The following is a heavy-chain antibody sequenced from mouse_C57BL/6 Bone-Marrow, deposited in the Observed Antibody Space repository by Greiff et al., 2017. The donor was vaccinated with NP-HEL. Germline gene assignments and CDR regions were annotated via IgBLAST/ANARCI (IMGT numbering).Heavy chain of an antibody. Sequence: QVQLQQSGPELVKPGASVKISCKASGYAFSSSWMNWVKQRPGKGLEWIGRIYPGDGDTNYNGKFKGKATLTADKSSSTAYMQLSSLTSEDSAVYFCARDRGNYFDYWGQGTTLTVSS. CDR2: IYPGDGDT. CDR3: ARDRGNYFDY. CDR1: GYAFSSSW. V-gene: IGHV1-82*01. J-gene: IGHJ2*01.